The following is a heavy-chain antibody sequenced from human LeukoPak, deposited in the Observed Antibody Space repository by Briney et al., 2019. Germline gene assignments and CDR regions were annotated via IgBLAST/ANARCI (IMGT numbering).Heavy chain of an antibody. CDR2: ISQDGSVT. Sequence: PGGSLRLSCAASGFTLRRNRMHWVRQVPGKGLVWVSRISQDGSVTNSADSVQGRFTISRDDAKNTLYLQMNSLRAEDTAVYYCARALTDTRNGLDIWGQGTMVTVSS. CDR1: GFTLRRNR. J-gene: IGHJ3*02. V-gene: IGHV3-74*01. CDR3: ARALTDTRNGLDI. D-gene: IGHD3-9*01.